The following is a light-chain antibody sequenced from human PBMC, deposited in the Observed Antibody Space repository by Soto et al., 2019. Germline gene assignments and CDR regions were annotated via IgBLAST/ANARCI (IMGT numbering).Light chain of an antibody. CDR2: DVS. Sequence: QSALTQPRSVSGSPGQSVTISCTGTSSDVGGYNYVSWYQQHPGKAPKLMIYDVSKRPSGVPDRFSGSKSGNTASLTISGLQADDEADYYCCSLTTSHTYVFGSGTKV. V-gene: IGLV2-11*01. CDR3: CSLTTSHTYV. J-gene: IGLJ1*01. CDR1: SSDVGGYNY.